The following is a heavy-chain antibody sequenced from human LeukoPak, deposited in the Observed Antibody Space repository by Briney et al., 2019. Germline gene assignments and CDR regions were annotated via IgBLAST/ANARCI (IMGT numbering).Heavy chain of an antibody. CDR2: ISGSGGST. Sequence: GGSLRLSCAVSGFTLSNYGMSWARQAPGKGLEWVAGISGSGGSTNYADSVEGRFTISRDNRKNTLYLQMNSLRVEDTAVYFCAKRGVVIRVILVGFHKEAYYFDSWGQGALVAVSS. CDR3: AKRGVVIRVILVGFHKEAYYFDS. J-gene: IGHJ4*02. V-gene: IGHV3-23*01. CDR1: GFTLSNYG. D-gene: IGHD3-22*01.